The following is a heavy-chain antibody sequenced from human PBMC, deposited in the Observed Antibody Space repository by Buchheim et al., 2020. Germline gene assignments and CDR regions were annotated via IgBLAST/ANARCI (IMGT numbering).Heavy chain of an antibody. Sequence: QVQLQESGPGLVKPSQTLSLTCTVSGGSISSGSYYWSWIRQPAGKGLEWIGRIYTSGSTNYNPSLKSRVTISVDPSKNQFSLKLSSVTAADTAVYYCARDMIAAAAYYGMDVWGQGTT. D-gene: IGHD6-13*01. CDR2: IYTSGST. CDR3: ARDMIAAAAYYGMDV. J-gene: IGHJ6*02. CDR1: GGSISSGSYY. V-gene: IGHV4-61*02.